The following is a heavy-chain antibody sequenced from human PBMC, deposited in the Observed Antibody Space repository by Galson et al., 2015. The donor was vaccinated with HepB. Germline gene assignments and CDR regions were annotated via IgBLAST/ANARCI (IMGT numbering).Heavy chain of an antibody. CDR2: ISAYNGNT. D-gene: IGHD2-2*01. CDR1: GYTFTSYG. J-gene: IGHJ3*02. Sequence: SVKVSCKASGYTFTSYGISWVRQAPGQGLEWMGWISAYNGNTNYAQKLQGRVTMTEDTSTDTAYMELSSLRSEDTAVYYCATGLVFLEDAFDIWGQGTMVTVSS. CDR3: ATGLVFLEDAFDI. V-gene: IGHV1-18*04.